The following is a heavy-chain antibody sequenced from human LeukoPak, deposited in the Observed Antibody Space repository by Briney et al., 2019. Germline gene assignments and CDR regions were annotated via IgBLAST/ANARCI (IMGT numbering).Heavy chain of an antibody. CDR3: ARLGIAGRRAHDY. CDR1: GGSIGSSSYY. CDR2: IYYSGST. J-gene: IGHJ4*02. V-gene: IGHV4-39*07. D-gene: IGHD1-20*01. Sequence: SETLSLTCTVSGGSIGSSSYYWGWIRQPPGQGREWIGSIYYSGSTYYNPSLKSRVTISVDTSKNQFSLKLSSVTAADTAVYYCARLGIAGRRAHDYWGQGTLVTVSS.